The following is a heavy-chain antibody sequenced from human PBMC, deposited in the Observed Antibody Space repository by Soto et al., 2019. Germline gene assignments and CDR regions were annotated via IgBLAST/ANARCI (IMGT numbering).Heavy chain of an antibody. V-gene: IGHV3-33*03. CDR2: IWYDGSNK. D-gene: IGHD2-15*01. CDR1: GFTFSYYG. Sequence: GGSLRLSCAASGFTFSYYGMHWVRQAPGKGLEWVAVIWYDGSNKYYLDSVKGRFTISRDNSKNTVSLQMDSLRGEDTAVYYCAKARCSGNSCYVPDYWGHGSLVTVSS. J-gene: IGHJ4*01. CDR3: AKARCSGNSCYVPDY.